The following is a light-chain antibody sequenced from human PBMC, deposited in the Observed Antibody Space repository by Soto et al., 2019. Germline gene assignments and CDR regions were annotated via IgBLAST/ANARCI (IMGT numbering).Light chain of an antibody. CDR2: DVS. Sequence: QSALTQPASVSGSPGQSITISCTGTSRDVGEYNYVSWYQQHPGKAPKLMIYDVSDRPSGVSNRFSGSKSGNTASLTISGLQAEDEADYYCSSYTSSSTPDVFGTGTKLTVL. J-gene: IGLJ1*01. V-gene: IGLV2-14*01. CDR1: SRDVGEYNY. CDR3: SSYTSSSTPDV.